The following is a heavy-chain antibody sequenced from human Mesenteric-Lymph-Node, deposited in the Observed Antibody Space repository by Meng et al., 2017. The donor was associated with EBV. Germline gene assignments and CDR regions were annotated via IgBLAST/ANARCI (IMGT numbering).Heavy chain of an antibody. V-gene: IGHV4-34*02. CDR3: ARGVQVAWRFDP. CDR2: INHSGSA. D-gene: IGHD2-15*01. CDR1: GGSFSNYY. Sequence: QVQLQKGGAGMLKPSGTLSSTCEFSGGSFSNYYCSWIRQNPGKGLEWIGEINHSGSANYNPSLKSRVTISIEKSKNQFSLRMNSVTAADTAVYYCARGVQVAWRFDPWGQGTLVTVSS. J-gene: IGHJ5*02.